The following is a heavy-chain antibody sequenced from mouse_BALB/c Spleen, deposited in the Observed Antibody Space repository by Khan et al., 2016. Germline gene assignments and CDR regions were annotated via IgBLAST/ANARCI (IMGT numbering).Heavy chain of an antibody. V-gene: IGHV1S81*02. J-gene: IGHJ2*01. CDR3: TRHDY. CDR2: INPSNGGT. CDR1: GYTFTSYY. Sequence: VQLQESGAELVKPGASVKLSCKASGYTFTSYYMYWVKQRPGQGLEWIGEINPSNGGTNFNEKFKSKATLTVDKSSSTAYMQLSSLTSEDSAVXYCTRHDYWGQGTTLTVSS.